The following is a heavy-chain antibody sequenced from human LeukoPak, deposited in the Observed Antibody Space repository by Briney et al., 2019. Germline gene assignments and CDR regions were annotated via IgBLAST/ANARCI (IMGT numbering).Heavy chain of an antibody. CDR1: GYTFTFHY. V-gene: IGHV1-2*06. J-gene: IGHJ6*03. Sequence: ASVNVSCKTSGYTFTFHYMNWVRQAPGQGLEWMGRINPTTGVANYAQKFQGRITVTRDTSINTAYMELSSLTSDDTAVYYCARLDRNYYYLDVWGQGTTVTVSS. CDR2: INPTTGVA. D-gene: IGHD1-1*01. CDR3: ARLDRNYYYLDV.